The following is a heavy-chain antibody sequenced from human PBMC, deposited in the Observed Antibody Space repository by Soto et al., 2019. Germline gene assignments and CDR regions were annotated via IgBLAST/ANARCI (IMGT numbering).Heavy chain of an antibody. V-gene: IGHV4-31*03. CDR3: ARFPSVVLVPAAKKVLEHSWFDP. Sequence: PSETLSLTCTVSGGSISSSGYYWSWIRQHPGKGLEWIGYIYYSGSTYYNPSLKSRVTISVDTSKNQFSLKLSSVTAADTAVYYCARFPSVVLVPAAKKVLEHSWFDPWGQGTLVTVSS. J-gene: IGHJ5*02. CDR1: GGSISSSGYY. CDR2: IYYSGST. D-gene: IGHD2-2*01.